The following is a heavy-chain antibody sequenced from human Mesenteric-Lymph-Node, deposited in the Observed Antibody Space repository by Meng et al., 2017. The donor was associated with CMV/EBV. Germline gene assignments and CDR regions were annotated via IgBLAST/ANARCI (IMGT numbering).Heavy chain of an antibody. Sequence: GESLKISCAASGFSFRSYGMQWVRQAPGKGLEWVALIRYDGSKKHYGDSVRGRFTISRDNSKNTLYLQMNSLRAEDTAVYYCVRDQLGYDFWSGYWGDYGMDVWGQGTTVTVSS. CDR1: GFSFRSYG. D-gene: IGHD3-3*01. CDR3: VRDQLGYDFWSGYWGDYGMDV. CDR2: IRYDGSKK. J-gene: IGHJ6*02. V-gene: IGHV3-30*02.